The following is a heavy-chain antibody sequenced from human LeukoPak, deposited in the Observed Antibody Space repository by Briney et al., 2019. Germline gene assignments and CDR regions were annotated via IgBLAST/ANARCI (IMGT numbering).Heavy chain of an antibody. CDR2: IYHSGST. CDR3: ARDRKYYYHLDV. J-gene: IGHJ6*03. D-gene: IGHD1-14*01. V-gene: IGHV4-4*02. CDR1: GGSISSPYW. Sequence: PSETLSLTCAVSGGSISSPYWWSWVRQPPGKGLGWIGEIYHSGSTNYNPSLKSRVTISVDTSKNQFSLRLSSLTAADTALYYCARDRKYYYHLDVWGKGTTVTVSS.